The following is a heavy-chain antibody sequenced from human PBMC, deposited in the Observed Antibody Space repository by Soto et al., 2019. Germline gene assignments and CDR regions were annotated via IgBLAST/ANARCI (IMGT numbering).Heavy chain of an antibody. CDR3: AREGPNHRLS. CDR2: INPNNGNT. V-gene: IGHV1-18*01. CDR1: GYTFTSYD. Sequence: ASVKVSCKASGYTFTSYDINWVRQATGQGLEWMGWINPNNGNTNYAQKWQGRVTMTTDTSTSTAYMELRSLRSDDTAVYYCAREGPNHRLSWGQGTLVTVSS. D-gene: IGHD3-16*02. J-gene: IGHJ5*02.